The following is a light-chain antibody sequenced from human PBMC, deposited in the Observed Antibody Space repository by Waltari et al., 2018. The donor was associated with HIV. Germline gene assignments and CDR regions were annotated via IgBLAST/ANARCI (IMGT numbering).Light chain of an antibody. J-gene: IGLJ2*01. V-gene: IGLV2-23*02. CDR3: CSYAGSSTLV. CDR2: EVS. CDR1: SRDVGSYNL. Sequence: QSALTQPASVSGSPGQSITTSCTGTSRDVGSYNLVAWYQPHPGKAPKLMIYEVSKRPSGVSNRFSGSKSGNTASLTISGLQAEDEADYYCCSYAGSSTLVFGGGTKLTVL.